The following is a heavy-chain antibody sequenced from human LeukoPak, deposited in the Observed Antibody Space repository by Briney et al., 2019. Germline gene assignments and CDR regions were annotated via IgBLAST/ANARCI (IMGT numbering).Heavy chain of an antibody. V-gene: IGHV4-61*01. J-gene: IGHJ4*02. CDR2: IYYSGST. CDR3: ARAPGIMTGYWRFDY. D-gene: IGHD3-9*01. CDR1: GGSVSSGSYY. Sequence: SETLSLTCTVSGGSVSSGSYYWSWIRQPPGKGLEWIGYIYYSGSTNYNPSLKSRVTISVDTSKNQFSLKLSSVTAADTAVYYCARAPGIMTGYWRFDYWGQGTLVTVSS.